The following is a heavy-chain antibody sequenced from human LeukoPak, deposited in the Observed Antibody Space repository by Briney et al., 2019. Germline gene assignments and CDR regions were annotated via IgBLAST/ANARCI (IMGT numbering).Heavy chain of an antibody. CDR2: MNPNSGNT. D-gene: IGHD1-26*01. J-gene: IGHJ6*03. CDR1: GYTFTSYD. V-gene: IGHV1-8*01. Sequence: ASVKVSCKASGYTFTSYDINWVRQATGQGLEWMGWMNPNSGNTGYAQKFQGGVTMTRNTSISTAYMELSSLRSEDTAVYYCARGRGSGSYFYYYYYMDVWGKGTTVTISS. CDR3: ARGRGSGSYFYYYYYMDV.